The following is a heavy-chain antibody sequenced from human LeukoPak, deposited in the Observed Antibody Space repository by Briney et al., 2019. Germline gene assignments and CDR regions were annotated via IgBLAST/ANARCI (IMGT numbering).Heavy chain of an antibody. CDR1: GGSISSSSYY. J-gene: IGHJ5*02. V-gene: IGHV4-39*01. CDR2: IYYSGST. D-gene: IGHD6-19*01. Sequence: ASETLSLTCTVSGGSISSSSYYWGWIRQPPGKGLEWIGSIYYSGSTYYNPSLKSRVTISVDTSKNQFSLKLSSVTAADTAVYYCARHGIAVAGTINVWFDPWGQGTLVTVSS. CDR3: ARHGIAVAGTINVWFDP.